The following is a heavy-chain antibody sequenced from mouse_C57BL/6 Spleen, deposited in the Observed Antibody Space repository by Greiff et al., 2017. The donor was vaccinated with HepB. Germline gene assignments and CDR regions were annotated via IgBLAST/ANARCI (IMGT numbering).Heavy chain of an antibody. V-gene: IGHV1-15*01. CDR2: IDPETGGT. CDR1: GYTFTDYE. Sequence: QVQLQQSGAELVRPGASVTLSCKASGYTFTDYEMHWVKQTPVHGLEWIGAIDPETGGTAYNQKFKGKAILTADKSSSTAYMELRSLTSEDSAVYYCTRNDYYWAMDYWGQGTSVTVSS. J-gene: IGHJ4*01. D-gene: IGHD2-1*01. CDR3: TRNDYYWAMDY.